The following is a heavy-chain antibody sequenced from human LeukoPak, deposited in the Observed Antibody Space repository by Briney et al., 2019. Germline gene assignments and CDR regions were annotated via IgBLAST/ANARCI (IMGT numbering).Heavy chain of an antibody. CDR1: GYTSTSYD. V-gene: IGHV1-8*01. J-gene: IGHJ5*02. CDR3: ARDRISGFGWFDP. CDR2: MNPNSGNT. D-gene: IGHD3-22*01. Sequence: ASVKVSCKASGYTSTSYDINWVRQATGQGLEWMGWMNPNSGNTGYAQKFQGRVTMTRNTSISTAYVELSSLRSEDTAVYYCARDRISGFGWFDPWGQGTLVTVSS.